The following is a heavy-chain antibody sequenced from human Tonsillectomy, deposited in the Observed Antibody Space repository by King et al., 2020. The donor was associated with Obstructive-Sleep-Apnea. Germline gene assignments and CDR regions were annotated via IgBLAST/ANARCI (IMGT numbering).Heavy chain of an antibody. CDR1: GFTFDDYA. J-gene: IGHJ3*02. CDR3: VKDRAGGVPDAFHI. V-gene: IGHV3-9*01. CDR2: INWNSGNI. Sequence: EVQLVESGGGLVQPGRSLRLSCAASGFTFDDYAMHWVRQAPGKGLEWVSGINWNSGNIGYADSVKGRFTISRDNAKNSLFLQMNSLRAEDTALYYCVKDRAGGVPDAFHIWGQGTMVTVSS. D-gene: IGHD3-16*01.